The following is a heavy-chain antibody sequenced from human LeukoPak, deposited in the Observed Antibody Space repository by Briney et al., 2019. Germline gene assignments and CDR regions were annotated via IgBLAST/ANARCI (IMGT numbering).Heavy chain of an antibody. CDR3: ARRGDYGDY. V-gene: IGHV5-10-1*01. J-gene: IGHJ4*02. Sequence: GESLKISCQGSGYSFTSYWITWVRQMPGKGLEWMGRIDPSDSYSDYSPSFQGHVTISADKSISTAYLQWSSLKASDTAMYYCARRGDYGDYWGQGTLVTVSS. CDR2: IDPSDSYS. CDR1: GYSFTSYW.